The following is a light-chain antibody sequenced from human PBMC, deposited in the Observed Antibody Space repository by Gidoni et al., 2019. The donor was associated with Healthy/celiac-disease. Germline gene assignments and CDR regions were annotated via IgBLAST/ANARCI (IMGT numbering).Light chain of an antibody. CDR3: HQSYSTLLFT. V-gene: IGKV1-39*01. J-gene: IGKJ3*01. CDR1: QSISSY. CDR2: AAS. Sequence: DIQMTQSPSSLSASVGDRVTITCRASQSISSYLNWYQQKPGKAPKLLIYAASSLQSAVPSRFSGSGAWTDFTLIIISLQPDDYATFYCHQSYSTLLFTFXPXTKVXIK.